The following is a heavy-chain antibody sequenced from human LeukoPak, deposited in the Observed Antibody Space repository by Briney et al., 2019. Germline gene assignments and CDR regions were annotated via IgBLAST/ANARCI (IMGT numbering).Heavy chain of an antibody. CDR3: ARDLKASPSHYYDSSGSAFDY. Sequence: PGGSLRLSCAASGFTVSSNYMSWVRQAPGKGLEWVSLIYNGGSTYYADSVKGRFTISRDNAKNSLYLQMNSLRAEDTAVYYCARDLKASPSHYYDSSGSAFDYWGQGTLVTVSS. J-gene: IGHJ4*02. V-gene: IGHV3-66*01. CDR2: IYNGGST. CDR1: GFTVSSNY. D-gene: IGHD3-22*01.